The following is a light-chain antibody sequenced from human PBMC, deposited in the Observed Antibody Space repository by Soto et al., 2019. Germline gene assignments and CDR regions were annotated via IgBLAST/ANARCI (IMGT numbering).Light chain of an antibody. J-gene: IGLJ1*01. CDR1: SSDVGGYNY. CDR2: EVS. V-gene: IGLV2-8*01. CDR3: SSYAGSNNLGV. Sequence: QSALTQPPSASGSPGQSVTISCTGTSSDVGGYNYVSWYQQHPGKAPKLMIYEVSKRPSGVPDRFSGSKSGNTASLTVSGLQAADESGYYCSSYAGSNNLGVFGTGTKLTVL.